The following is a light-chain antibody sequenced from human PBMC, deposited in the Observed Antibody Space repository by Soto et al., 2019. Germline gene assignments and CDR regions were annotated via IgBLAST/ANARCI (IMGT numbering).Light chain of an antibody. CDR1: QSVSRN. CDR2: GAS. CDR3: QQYNNWPPYT. J-gene: IGKJ2*01. V-gene: IGKV3-15*01. Sequence: EIVMTQSPATLSVSPGERATLSCRDSQSVSRNLAWYQQKPGQATRLLIYGASTRATGIPARFSGSGSGTDFTLTISSRQSEDFAVYYCQQYNNWPPYTFGQGTKLEIK.